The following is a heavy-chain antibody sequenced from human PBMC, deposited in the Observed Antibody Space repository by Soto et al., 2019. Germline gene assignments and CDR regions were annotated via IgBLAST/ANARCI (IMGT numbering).Heavy chain of an antibody. CDR2: IYPGDSDA. Sequence: GESLKISCKSSGYTFTDYWIGWVRQMPGKGLEWMGIIYPGDSDARYSPSFQGQVTISVDTSINSAFLRWNSLTSSDTAMYYCARQAAYNILTGYFYYFDYWRQGSLVTVSS. CDR3: ARQAAYNILTGYFYYFDY. J-gene: IGHJ4*02. D-gene: IGHD3-9*01. V-gene: IGHV5-51*01. CDR1: GYTFTDYW.